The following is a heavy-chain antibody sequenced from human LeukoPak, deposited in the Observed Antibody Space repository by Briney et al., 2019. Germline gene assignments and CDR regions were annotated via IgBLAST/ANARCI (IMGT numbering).Heavy chain of an antibody. CDR3: ARELGRNAFDV. J-gene: IGHJ3*01. CDR2: VSPNSGGT. CDR1: GYTFTDNH. D-gene: IGHD7-27*01. V-gene: IGHV1-2*02. Sequence: ASVKVFCKASGYTFTDNHMYWIRQAPGQGLECMGWVSPNSGGTNYAQKFQGRITMTGDTSISTGYMELSSLRPDDTAIYYCARELGRNAFDVWGQGTMVTVSS.